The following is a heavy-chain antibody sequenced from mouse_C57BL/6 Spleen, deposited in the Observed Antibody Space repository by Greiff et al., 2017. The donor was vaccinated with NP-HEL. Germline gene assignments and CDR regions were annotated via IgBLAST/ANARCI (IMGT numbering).Heavy chain of an antibody. CDR3: ARDTTVVADYYAMDD. CDR2: IDPNSGGT. J-gene: IGHJ4*01. CDR1: GYTFTSYW. Sequence: VQLQQPGAELVKPGASVKLSCKASGYTFTSYWMHWVKQRPGRSLEWIGRIDPNSGGTKYNEKFKSKATLTVDKPSSTAYMQLSSLTSEDSAVYYCARDTTVVADYYAMDDWGQGTTVTVSS. V-gene: IGHV1-72*01. D-gene: IGHD1-1*01.